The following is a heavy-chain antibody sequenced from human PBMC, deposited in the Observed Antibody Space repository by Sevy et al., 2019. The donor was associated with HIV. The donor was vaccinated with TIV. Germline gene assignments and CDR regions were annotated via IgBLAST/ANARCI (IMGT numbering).Heavy chain of an antibody. V-gene: IGHV1-69*13. CDR3: ARTPLVRIPGATDLYFDN. D-gene: IGHD2-2*01. J-gene: IGHJ4*02. CDR1: GGTFSNYA. CDR2: IIPIFGTT. Sequence: ASVKVSCKASGGTFSNYALSWVRQAPGRGLEWMGGIIPIFGTTNFAQTFQGRVTITADESTSTAYMELSSLRSADTAVYYCARTPLVRIPGATDLYFDNWGQGTLVTVSS.